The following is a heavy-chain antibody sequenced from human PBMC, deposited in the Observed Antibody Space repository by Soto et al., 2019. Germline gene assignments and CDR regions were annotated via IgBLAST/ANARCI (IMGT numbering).Heavy chain of an antibody. CDR3: ARDRSGTAQLGAFDI. Sequence: QVQLVQSVAEVKKPGASVKVSCKASGYTFTSYAMHWVRQAPGQRLEWMGWINAGDGNTKYSQKFQGRVTITRDTSASTAYMELRSLRSEDTAVYYCARDRSGTAQLGAFDIWGQGTMVTVSS. D-gene: IGHD1-1*01. V-gene: IGHV1-3*01. CDR2: INAGDGNT. J-gene: IGHJ3*02. CDR1: GYTFTSYA.